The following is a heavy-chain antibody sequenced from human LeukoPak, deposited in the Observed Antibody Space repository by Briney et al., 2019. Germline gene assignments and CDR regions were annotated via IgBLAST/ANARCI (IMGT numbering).Heavy chain of an antibody. V-gene: IGHV3-7*01. Sequence: GGSLRLSCAASGFTFSSYWMSWVRRAPGKGLEWVANIKQDGSEKYYVDSVKGRFTISRDNAKNSLYLQMNSLRAEDTAVYYCARDDSSSSEDFDYWGQGTLVTVSS. CDR2: IKQDGSEK. CDR3: ARDDSSSSEDFDY. D-gene: IGHD6-6*01. CDR1: GFTFSSYW. J-gene: IGHJ4*02.